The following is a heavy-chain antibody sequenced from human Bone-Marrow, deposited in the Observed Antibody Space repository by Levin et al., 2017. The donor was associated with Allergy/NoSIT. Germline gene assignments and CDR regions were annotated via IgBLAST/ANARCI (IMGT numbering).Heavy chain of an antibody. Sequence: PGESLKISCKASGYSFTTYWIGWVRQMPGKGLEWMGMIYSDDSDTRYSPSFQGQVTMSADKSISTAYLHWGSLRASDTAMYYCARAPDPNRREDYYYGMDVWGQGTTVIVSS. CDR1: GYSFTTYW. J-gene: IGHJ6*02. CDR2: IYSDDSDT. V-gene: IGHV5-51*01. CDR3: ARAPDPNRREDYYYGMDV.